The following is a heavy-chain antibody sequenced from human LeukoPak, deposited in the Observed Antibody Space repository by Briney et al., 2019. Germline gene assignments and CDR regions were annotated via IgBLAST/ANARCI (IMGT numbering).Heavy chain of an antibody. CDR1: GYTFTCYY. J-gene: IGHJ4*02. D-gene: IGHD3-9*01. CDR3: ARGGFQYYDILSSDY. Sequence: GASVKVSCKASGYTFTCYYMHWVRQAPGQGLEWMGWINPNSGGTNYAQKFQGRVTMTRDTSIRTAYMELSRLRSDDTAVYYCARGGFQYYDILSSDYWGQGTLVTVSS. V-gene: IGHV1-2*02. CDR2: INPNSGGT.